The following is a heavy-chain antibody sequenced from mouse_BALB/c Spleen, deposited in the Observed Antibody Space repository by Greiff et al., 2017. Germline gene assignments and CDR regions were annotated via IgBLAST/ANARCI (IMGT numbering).Heavy chain of an antibody. Sequence: QVHVKQSGAELVRPGVSVKISCKGSGYTFTDYAMHWVKQSHAKSLEWIGVISTYYGDASYNQKFKGKATMTVDKSSSTAYMELARLTSEDSAIYYCASGNRYDGFAYWGQGTLVTVSA. J-gene: IGHJ3*01. CDR1: GYTFTDYA. CDR3: ASGNRYDGFAY. V-gene: IGHV1S137*01. D-gene: IGHD2-14*01. CDR2: ISTYYGDA.